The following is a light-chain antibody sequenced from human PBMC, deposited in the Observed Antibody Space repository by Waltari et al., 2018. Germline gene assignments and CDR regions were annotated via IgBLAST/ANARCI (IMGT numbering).Light chain of an antibody. CDR1: QGIASY. Sequence: DIQMTKSPSSLSASVGDRVTITCRASQGIASYPNWYQRKPGKAPNLLIYVATTLESGVPSRFTGSGSGTEFTLTINSLQPEDVATYYCQHSYSIPFIFGQGTKLEIK. J-gene: IGKJ2*01. V-gene: IGKV1-39*01. CDR2: VAT. CDR3: QHSYSIPFI.